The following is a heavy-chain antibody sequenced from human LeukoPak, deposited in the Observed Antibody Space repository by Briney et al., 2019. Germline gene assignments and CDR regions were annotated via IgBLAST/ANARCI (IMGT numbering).Heavy chain of an antibody. D-gene: IGHD3-3*01. J-gene: IGHJ4*02. Sequence: GGSLRLSCAASGFTFSSYGMHWVRQAPGKGLEWVAVIWYDGSNKYYADSVKGRFTISRDNSKNTLYLQMNSLRAEDTAVYYCARDGLWSGYYPLLNWGQGTLATVSS. V-gene: IGHV3-33*01. CDR2: IWYDGSNK. CDR1: GFTFSSYG. CDR3: ARDGLWSGYYPLLN.